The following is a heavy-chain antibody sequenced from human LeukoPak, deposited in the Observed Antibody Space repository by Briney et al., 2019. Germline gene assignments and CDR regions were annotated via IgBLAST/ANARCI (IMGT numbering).Heavy chain of an antibody. D-gene: IGHD3-10*01. V-gene: IGHV3-66*01. J-gene: IGHJ4*02. CDR2: IYKDGST. CDR3: ATPGYNTTWTLGY. Sequence: GGSLRLSCAGTGFTVSSNYMTWVRQAPGKGLEWVSIIYKDGSTYCEDSVKDRFTISRDNSKNTVYLQVNSLRGEDTAVYYCATPGYNTTWTLGYWGQGTLVAVSS. CDR1: GFTVSSNY.